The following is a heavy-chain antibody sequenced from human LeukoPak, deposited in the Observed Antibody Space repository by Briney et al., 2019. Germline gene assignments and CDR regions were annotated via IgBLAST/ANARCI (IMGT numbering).Heavy chain of an antibody. D-gene: IGHD6-25*01. Sequence: EASVKVSCKASGYTFTNYGTIWVRQAPGQGLEWMGWISANNGNTNYAQHLQGRVTMTTDTSTSTAYMELRSLRSDDTAVYYCARDGSRKIDYWGQGTLVTVSS. CDR2: ISANNGNT. CDR3: ARDGSRKIDY. CDR1: GYTFTNYG. V-gene: IGHV1-18*01. J-gene: IGHJ4*02.